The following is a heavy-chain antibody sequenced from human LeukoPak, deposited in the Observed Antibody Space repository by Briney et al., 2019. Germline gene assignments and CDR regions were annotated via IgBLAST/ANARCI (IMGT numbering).Heavy chain of an antibody. CDR1: GGSISSYY. CDR2: IYYSGST. D-gene: IGHD4-11*01. V-gene: IGHV4-59*01. CDR3: ARCVTTDYYYYMDV. Sequence: PSETLSLTCTVSGGSISSYYWSWIRQPPGKGLEWIGYIYYSGSTNYNPSLKSRVTISVDTSKNQFSLKLSSVTAADTAVYYCARCVTTDYYYYMDVWGKGITVTVSS. J-gene: IGHJ6*03.